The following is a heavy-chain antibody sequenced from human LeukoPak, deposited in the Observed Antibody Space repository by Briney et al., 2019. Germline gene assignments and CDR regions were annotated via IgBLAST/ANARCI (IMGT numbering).Heavy chain of an antibody. V-gene: IGHV3-23*01. CDR1: GFTFSSYA. D-gene: IGHD4-17*01. CDR3: AKAPGDYELNYYYGMDV. J-gene: IGHJ6*02. Sequence: PGGSLRLSCAASGFTFSSYAMSWVRQAPGKGLEWVSAISGSGGSIYYADSVKGRFTISRDNSKNTLYLQMNSLRAEDTAVYYCAKAPGDYELNYYYGMDVWGQGTTVTVSS. CDR2: ISGSGGSI.